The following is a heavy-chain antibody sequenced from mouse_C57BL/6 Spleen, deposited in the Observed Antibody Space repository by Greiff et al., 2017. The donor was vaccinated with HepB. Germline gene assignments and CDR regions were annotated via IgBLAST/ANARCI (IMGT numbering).Heavy chain of an antibody. CDR2: IDPENGDT. V-gene: IGHV14-4*01. CDR1: GFNIKDDY. Sequence: EVQLVESGAELVRPGASVKLSCTASGFNIKDDYMHWVKQRSEQGLEWIGWIDPENGDTEYASKFQGKATITADTSSNTAYLPLSSLTSEDTAVYYCTTYGSSYVYWGQGTTLTVSS. CDR3: TTYGSSYVY. J-gene: IGHJ2*01. D-gene: IGHD1-1*01.